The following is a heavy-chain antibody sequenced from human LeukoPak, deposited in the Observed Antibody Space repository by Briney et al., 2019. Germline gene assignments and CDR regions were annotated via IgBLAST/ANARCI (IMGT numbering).Heavy chain of an antibody. CDR2: ISAYNGNT. Sequence: GASVKVSCKASGYTFTSYGISWVRQAPGQGLEWMGWISAYNGNTIYAQKLQGRVTMTTDTSTSTAYMELRSLRSDDTAVYYCARDPSPVYDFWSGYLYYFDYWGQGTLVTVSS. V-gene: IGHV1-18*01. D-gene: IGHD3-3*01. J-gene: IGHJ4*02. CDR3: ARDPSPVYDFWSGYLYYFDY. CDR1: GYTFTSYG.